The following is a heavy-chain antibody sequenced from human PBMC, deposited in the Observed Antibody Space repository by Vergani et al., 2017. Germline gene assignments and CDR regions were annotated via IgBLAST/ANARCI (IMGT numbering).Heavy chain of an antibody. J-gene: IGHJ6*04. D-gene: IGHD2/OR15-2a*01. CDR1: GFTFSSYS. V-gene: IGHV3-21*01. CDR3: ARDKRGAVTCNTLGIQKVHMDV. Sequence: EVQLVESGGGLVKPGGSLRLSCAASGFTFSSYSMNWVRQAPGKGLEWVSSISSSSSYIYYADSVKGRFTISRDNAKNSLYLQMNSLRAEYTAVYYCARDKRGAVTCNTLGIQKVHMDVWSKGTTVTVS. CDR2: ISSSSSYI.